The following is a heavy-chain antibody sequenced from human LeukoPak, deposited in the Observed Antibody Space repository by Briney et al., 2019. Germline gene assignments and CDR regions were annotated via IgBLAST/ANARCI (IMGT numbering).Heavy chain of an antibody. D-gene: IGHD2-15*01. J-gene: IGHJ6*03. CDR2: INPNSGGT. CDR1: GYTFTGYY. CDR3: ASPDECSGGSCYSSEYYYYMDV. Sequence: ASVKVSCKASGYTFTGYYMHWVRQAPGQGLEWMGWINPNSGGTNYAQKFQGRVTMTRDTSVSTAYMALSGLRSDHTAVYYCASPDECSGGSCYSSEYYYYMDVWGKGNTVHVSS. V-gene: IGHV1-2*02.